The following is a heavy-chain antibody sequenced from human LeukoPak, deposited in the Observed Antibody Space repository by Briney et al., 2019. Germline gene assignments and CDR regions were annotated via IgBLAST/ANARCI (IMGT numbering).Heavy chain of an antibody. J-gene: IGHJ4*02. CDR2: FYYSGST. CDR3: ASQKDIIVVVAATLFDY. D-gene: IGHD2-15*01. Sequence: SETLSLTCTASGGSISSSSYYWGLIRQPPGKGLEWIGSFYYSGSTYYNPSLKSRVTISVDTSKNQFSLKLSSVTAADTAVYYCASQKDIIVVVAATLFDYWGQGTLVTVSS. CDR1: GGSISSSSYY. V-gene: IGHV4-39*01.